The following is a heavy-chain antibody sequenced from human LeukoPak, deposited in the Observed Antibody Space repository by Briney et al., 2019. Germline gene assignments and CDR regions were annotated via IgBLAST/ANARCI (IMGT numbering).Heavy chain of an antibody. CDR2: ISSSSSTI. CDR1: GFTFSSYS. Sequence: GGSLRLSCAASGFTFSSYSMNWVRQAPGKGLEWVSYISSSSSTIYYADSVKGRFTISRDNAKNSLYLQMNSLRAEDTAVYYCARDFCGGDCYYYYGMDVWGQGTTVTVSS. J-gene: IGHJ6*02. D-gene: IGHD2-21*02. V-gene: IGHV3-48*04. CDR3: ARDFCGGDCYYYYGMDV.